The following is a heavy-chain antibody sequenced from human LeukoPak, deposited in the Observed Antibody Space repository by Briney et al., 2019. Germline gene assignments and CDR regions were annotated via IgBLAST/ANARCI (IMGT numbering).Heavy chain of an antibody. D-gene: IGHD1-26*01. V-gene: IGHV3-23*01. J-gene: IGHJ4*02. Sequence: GGTLRLSCAASGFTFSSYGMSWVRQAPGKGLEWVSAISGSGGSTYYADSVKGRFTISRDNSKNTLYLQMNSLRAEDTAVYYCAKARGLVGATLDYWGQGTLVTVSS. CDR3: AKARGLVGATLDY. CDR1: GFTFSSYG. CDR2: ISGSGGST.